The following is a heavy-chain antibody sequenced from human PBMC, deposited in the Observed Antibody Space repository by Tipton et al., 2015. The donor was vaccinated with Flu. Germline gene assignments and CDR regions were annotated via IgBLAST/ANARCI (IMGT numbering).Heavy chain of an antibody. Sequence: SLRLSCAASGFTFSSYAMSWVRQAPGKGLEWVSAISGSGGSTYYADSVKGRFTISRDNSKNTLYLQMNSLRAEDTAVYYCAKDRGYDLKWSGLDYWGQGTLVTVSS. D-gene: IGHD5-12*01. J-gene: IGHJ4*02. CDR3: AKDRGYDLKWSGLDY. CDR2: ISGSGGST. CDR1: GFTFSSYA. V-gene: IGHV3-23*01.